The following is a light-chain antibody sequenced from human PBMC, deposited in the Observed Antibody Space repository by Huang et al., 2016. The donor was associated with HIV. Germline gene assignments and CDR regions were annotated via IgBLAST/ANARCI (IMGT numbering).Light chain of an antibody. J-gene: IGKJ1*01. CDR2: KTS. CDR3: QQYNSYSRT. CDR1: ESISSR. Sequence: DIQMTQSPSTLSASVGDRVTITCRASESISSRLAWYQQKPGKAPNLLIYKTSSLESGVLSRFSGSGSGTEFTLTINSLQPDDFATYYCQQYNSYSRTFGQGTKVEIK. V-gene: IGKV1-5*03.